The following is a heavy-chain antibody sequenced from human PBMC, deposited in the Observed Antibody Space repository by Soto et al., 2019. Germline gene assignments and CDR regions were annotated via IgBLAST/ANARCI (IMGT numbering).Heavy chain of an antibody. CDR1: GGSFSGYY. Sequence: QVQLQQWGAGLLKPSETLSLTCAVYGGSFSGYYWSWIRQSPGKGLEWIGEINRRGSTNYNPSLESRVTISIDTSKNQFSLNLRSVTAADTAVYYCARVDDYWGQGTLVTVSS. CDR3: ARVDDY. V-gene: IGHV4-34*01. J-gene: IGHJ4*02. CDR2: INRRGST.